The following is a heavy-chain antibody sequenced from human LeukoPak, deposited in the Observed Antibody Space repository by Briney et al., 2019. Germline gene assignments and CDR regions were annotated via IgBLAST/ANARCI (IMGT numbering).Heavy chain of an antibody. CDR2: INHSGST. Sequence: SETLSLTRAVYGGSFSGYYWSWIRQPPGKGLEWIGEINHSGSTNYNPSLKSRVTISVDTSKNQFSLKLSSVTAADTAVYYCARDPAAMGPYFDYWGQGTLVTVSS. V-gene: IGHV4-34*01. D-gene: IGHD5-18*01. CDR1: GGSFSGYY. J-gene: IGHJ4*02. CDR3: ARDPAAMGPYFDY.